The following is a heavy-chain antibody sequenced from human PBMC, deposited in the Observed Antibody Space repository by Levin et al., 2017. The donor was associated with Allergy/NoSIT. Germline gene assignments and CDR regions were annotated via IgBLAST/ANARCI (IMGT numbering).Heavy chain of an antibody. CDR3: AKQRGISWCFFDF. D-gene: IGHD6-13*01. Sequence: SCAVSGLTFSGYDMSWVRQAPGKGLEWVSTVSGSGDRTYYADSVKGRFTISSDNSKDTLYLHLNSLRAEDTAIYYCAKQRGISWCFFDFWGQGTLVTVSS. V-gene: IGHV3-23*01. CDR2: VSGSGDRT. CDR1: GLTFSGYD. J-gene: IGHJ4*02.